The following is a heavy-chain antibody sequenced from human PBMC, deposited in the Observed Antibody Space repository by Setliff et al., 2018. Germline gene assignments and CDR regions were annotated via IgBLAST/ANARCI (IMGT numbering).Heavy chain of an antibody. CDR2: INPASGNT. V-gene: IGHV1-3*03. D-gene: IGHD3-16*01. Sequence: ASVQVSCKASGYTFISYALHWVRQAPGQRLQWMGWINPASGNTKYSQEFQGRVTITRDTSATTVYMELSSLRSDDIAGYYCARKGPNSSSHVFGYWGQGTLVTVSS. CDR3: ARKGPNSSSHVFGY. CDR1: GYTFISYA. J-gene: IGHJ4*02.